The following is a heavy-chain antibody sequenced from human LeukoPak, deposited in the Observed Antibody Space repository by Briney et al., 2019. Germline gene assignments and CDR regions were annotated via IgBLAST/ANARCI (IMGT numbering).Heavy chain of an antibody. CDR1: GGTFGSYA. V-gene: IGHV1-69*06. CDR2: IIPIFGTA. D-gene: IGHD3-22*01. Sequence: GASVKVSCKASGGTFGSYAISWVRQAPGQGLEWMGGIIPIFGTANYAQKFQGRVTITADKSTSTAYMELSSLRSEDTAVYYCARLITDYYDSSGYYYTFDYWGQGTLVTVSS. CDR3: ARLITDYYDSSGYYYTFDY. J-gene: IGHJ4*02.